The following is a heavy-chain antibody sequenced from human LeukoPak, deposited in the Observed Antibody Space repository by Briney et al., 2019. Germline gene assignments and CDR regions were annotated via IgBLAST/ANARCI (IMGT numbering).Heavy chain of an antibody. CDR1: GFTFSSYS. J-gene: IGHJ4*02. D-gene: IGHD1-7*01. CDR3: AREENYKVDY. V-gene: IGHV3-21*01. CDR2: ISSSSGYI. Sequence: GGSPRLSCAASGFTFSSYSMNWVRQAPGKGLEWVSSISSSSGYIYYADSVKGRFTISRDNAKKSLYLQMNSLRAEDTAVYYCAREENYKVDYWGQGTPVTVSS.